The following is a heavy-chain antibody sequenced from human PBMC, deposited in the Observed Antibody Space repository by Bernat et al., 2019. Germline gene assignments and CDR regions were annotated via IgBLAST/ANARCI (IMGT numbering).Heavy chain of an antibody. D-gene: IGHD3-10*01. J-gene: IGHJ4*02. Sequence: QVQLVQSGAEVKKPGSSVKVSCKASGGTFSSYTISWVRQAPGQGLEWMGRIIPILGIANYAQKFQGRVTITADKSTSTAYMELSSLRSEDTAVYYCASPMVRGPMGFDHWGQGTLVTVSS. CDR2: IIPILGIA. V-gene: IGHV1-69*02. CDR1: GGTFSSYT. CDR3: ASPMVRGPMGFDH.